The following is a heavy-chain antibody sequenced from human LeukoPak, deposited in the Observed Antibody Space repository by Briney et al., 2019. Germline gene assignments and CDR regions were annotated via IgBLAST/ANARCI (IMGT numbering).Heavy chain of an antibody. V-gene: IGHV3-11*04. D-gene: IGHD1-26*01. CDR1: GFTFSDYY. CDR3: ARRWEVPSYYYYYMDV. J-gene: IGHJ6*03. CDR2: ISSSGSTI. Sequence: GGSLRLSCAASGFTFSDYYMSWIRQAPGKGLEWVSYISSSGSTIYYADSVKGRFTISRDNAKNSLYLQMNSLRAEDTAVYYCARRWEVPSYYYYYMDVWGKGTTVTVSS.